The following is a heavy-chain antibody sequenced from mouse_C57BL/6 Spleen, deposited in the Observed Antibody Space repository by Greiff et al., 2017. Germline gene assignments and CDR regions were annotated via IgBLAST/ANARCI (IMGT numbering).Heavy chain of an antibody. V-gene: IGHV1-50*01. CDR3: ARGPPYNSDYGWEFDV. CDR1: GYTFTSYW. J-gene: IGHJ1*03. CDR2: IDPSDSYT. Sequence: VQLQQPGAELAKPGASVKLSCKASGYTFTSYWMQWVKQRPGQGLEWIGEIDPSDSYTNYNEKFKGKATLTVDTSSSTAYMELRSLTSEDSAVYYCARGPPYNSDYGWEFDVWGTGTTVTVAS. D-gene: IGHD2-5*01.